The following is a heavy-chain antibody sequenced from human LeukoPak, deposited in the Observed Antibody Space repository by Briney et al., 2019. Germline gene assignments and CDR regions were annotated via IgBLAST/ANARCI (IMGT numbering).Heavy chain of an antibody. CDR3: AKSDDYGDYSPFDY. V-gene: IGHV3-9*01. J-gene: IGHJ4*02. CDR2: ISWNSGSI. Sequence: GGSLRLPCAASGFTFDDYAMHWVRQAPGKGLEWVSGISWNSGSIGYADSVKGRFTISRDNAKNSLYLQMNSLRAEDTALYYCAKSDDYGDYSPFDYWGQGTLVTVSS. D-gene: IGHD4-17*01. CDR1: GFTFDDYA.